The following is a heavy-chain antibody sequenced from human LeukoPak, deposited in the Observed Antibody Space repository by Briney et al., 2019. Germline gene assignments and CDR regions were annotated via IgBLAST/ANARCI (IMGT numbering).Heavy chain of an antibody. J-gene: IGHJ2*01. CDR2: IYYSGST. CDR1: GGSISSSSYY. V-gene: IGHV4-39*02. D-gene: IGHD3-3*01. Sequence: PSETLSLTCTVSGGSISSSSYYWGWIRQPPGKGLEWIGSIYYSGSTYYNPSLKSRVTISVDTSKNQFSLKLSSVTAADTAVYYCARDRYDFWSGYYKDWYFDLWGRGTLVTVSS. CDR3: ARDRYDFWSGYYKDWYFDL.